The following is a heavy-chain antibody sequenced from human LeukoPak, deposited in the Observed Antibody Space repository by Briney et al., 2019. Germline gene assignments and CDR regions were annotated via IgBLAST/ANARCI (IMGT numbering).Heavy chain of an antibody. CDR2: INHRGST. Sequence: KPSDTLSLTCAVYGGSFSGYYWSWIRQPPGKGLEWIGEINHRGSTKYNPSLKSRVTISVDTSKNQFSLNLRSATAADTAVYYCARGDILTVYSYWGQGTLVTVSS. J-gene: IGHJ4*02. CDR3: ARGDILTVYSY. V-gene: IGHV4-34*01. D-gene: IGHD3-9*01. CDR1: GGSFSGYY.